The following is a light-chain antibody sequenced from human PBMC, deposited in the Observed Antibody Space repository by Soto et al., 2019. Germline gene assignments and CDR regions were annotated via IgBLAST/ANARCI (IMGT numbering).Light chain of an antibody. CDR2: GAS. J-gene: IGKJ5*01. CDR1: QSVGNIY. CDR3: PQRSNWPPIT. V-gene: IGKV3-11*01. Sequence: DICLTQAPGTLSLTPGERATLSCRASQSVGNIYLAWYQQKPGQAPRLLIHGASNRASGIPARFTGSGSGTDFTLTISSLEPEDFAVYYCPQRSNWPPITFGQGTRLEI.